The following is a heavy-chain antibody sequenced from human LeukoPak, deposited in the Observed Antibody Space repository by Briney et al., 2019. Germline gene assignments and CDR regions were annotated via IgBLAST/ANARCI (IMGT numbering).Heavy chain of an antibody. CDR1: GGSISSYY. CDR3: ARAGGVDTAMGDNFDY. CDR2: IYYNGGT. J-gene: IGHJ4*02. Sequence: PSETLSLTCTVSGGSISSYYWSWIRQPPGKGLEWLGYIYYNGGTNYNPSLRSRVTISVDTSKNHFSLRLSSVTAADTAMYYCARAGGVDTAMGDNFDYWGQGALVTVSS. D-gene: IGHD5-18*01. V-gene: IGHV4-59*01.